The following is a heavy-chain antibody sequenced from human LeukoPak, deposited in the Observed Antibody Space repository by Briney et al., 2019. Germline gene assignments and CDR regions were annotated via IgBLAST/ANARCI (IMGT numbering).Heavy chain of an antibody. CDR2: LSGSGAGT. CDR1: GFTFSTYN. V-gene: IGHV3-23*01. D-gene: IGHD3-3*01. J-gene: IGHJ4*02. Sequence: GGSLRLSCAASGFTFSTYNMNWVRQAPGRGLEWVATLSGSGAGTYYSDSVQGRFTISRDNSKRTLFLQMNSLRAKDTAFYYCAKAELGVDTFFDYWGQGTLVTVSS. CDR3: AKAELGVDTFFDY.